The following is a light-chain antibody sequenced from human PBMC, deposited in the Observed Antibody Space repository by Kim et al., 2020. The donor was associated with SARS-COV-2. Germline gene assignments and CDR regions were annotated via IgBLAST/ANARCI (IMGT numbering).Light chain of an antibody. CDR3: QVWDSSTDHVI. CDR2: FDK. Sequence: AHGETTNISCGGNDIGRKSVHWYQQRPGQAPALVIYFDKDRPSGIPERFSGSNSENSATLTISRVEVGDEADYYCQVWDSSTDHVIFGGGTQLTVL. V-gene: IGLV3-21*01. J-gene: IGLJ2*01. CDR1: DIGRKS.